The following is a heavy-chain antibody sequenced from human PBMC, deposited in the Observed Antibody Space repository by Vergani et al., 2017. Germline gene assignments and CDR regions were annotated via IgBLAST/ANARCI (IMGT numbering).Heavy chain of an antibody. J-gene: IGHJ4*02. V-gene: IGHV3-30*04. CDR2: ISYDGSNK. D-gene: IGHD5-12*01. Sequence: VQLVESGGGVVQPGRSLRLSCAASGFTFSSYAMHWVRQAPGKGLEWVAVISYDGSNKYYADSVKGRFTISRDNSKNTLYLQMNSLRAEDTAVYYCARAEPGGYSLDYWGQGTLVTVSS. CDR1: GFTFSSYA. CDR3: ARAEPGGYSLDY.